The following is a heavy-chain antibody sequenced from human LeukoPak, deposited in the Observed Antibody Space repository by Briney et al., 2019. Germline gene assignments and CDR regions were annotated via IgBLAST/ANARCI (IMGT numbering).Heavy chain of an antibody. J-gene: IGHJ6*02. D-gene: IGHD4-11*01. CDR3: ARGTVTLYYYYGMDV. V-gene: IGHV4-59*01. CDR2: IYYSGST. CDR1: GGSISSYY. Sequence: SETLFLTCTVSGGSISSYYWSWIRQPPGKGLEWIGYIYYSGSTNCNPSLKSRVTISVDTSKNQFSLKLSSVTAADTAVYYCARGTVTLYYYYGMDVWGQGTTVTVSS.